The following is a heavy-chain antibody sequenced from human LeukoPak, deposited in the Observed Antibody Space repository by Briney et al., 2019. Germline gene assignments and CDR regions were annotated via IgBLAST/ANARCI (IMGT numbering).Heavy chain of an antibody. CDR3: ASELTGFDY. V-gene: IGHV6-1*01. J-gene: IGHJ4*02. CDR2: TYYRSKWNN. CDR1: GDSVSSNSAA. D-gene: IGHD7-27*01. Sequence: SQTLSLTWAISGDSVSSNSAAWNWIRQSPSRGLEGLGRTYYRSKWNNEYAVSVKSRIPLNPDTSKNQLSLQLISVTPADAAMYYCASELTGFDYWGQGTPVPVSS.